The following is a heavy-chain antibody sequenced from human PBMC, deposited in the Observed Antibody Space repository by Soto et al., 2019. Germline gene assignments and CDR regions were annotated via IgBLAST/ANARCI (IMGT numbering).Heavy chain of an antibody. V-gene: IGHV3-30-3*01. D-gene: IGHD4-4*01. Sequence: QVQLVESGGGVVHPKRSLRLSCSASEFTFSSYAMHWVRQAPGKGLEWVAGISYDGGHKFYGDSVRGRFTISRDSSKTTVFLQINSLRPEDTAAYYCARVKTDYSNPRGPFFFYGMDVWAQGTTVTVSS. CDR2: ISYDGGHK. CDR1: EFTFSSYA. CDR3: ARVKTDYSNPRGPFFFYGMDV. J-gene: IGHJ6*02.